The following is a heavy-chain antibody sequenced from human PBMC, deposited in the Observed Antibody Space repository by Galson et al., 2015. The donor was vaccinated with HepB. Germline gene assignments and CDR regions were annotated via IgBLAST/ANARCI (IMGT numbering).Heavy chain of an antibody. V-gene: IGHV3-21*01. Sequence: SLRLSCAASGFTFSSYSMNWVRQAPGKGLEWVSSISSSSSYIYYADSVKGRFTISRDNAKNSLYLQMNSLRAEDTAVYYCARGRFSDYYFDYWGQGTLVTVSS. CDR2: ISSSSSYI. CDR1: GFTFSSYS. J-gene: IGHJ4*02. CDR3: ARGRFSDYYFDY. D-gene: IGHD3-3*01.